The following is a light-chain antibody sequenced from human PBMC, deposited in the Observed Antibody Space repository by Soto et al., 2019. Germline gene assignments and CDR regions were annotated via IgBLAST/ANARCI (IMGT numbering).Light chain of an antibody. CDR2: EVN. J-gene: IGLJ2*01. V-gene: IGLV2-8*01. CDR1: SSDVGDSNY. Sequence: QSVLTQPPSASGSPGQSVTISCTGTSSDVGDSNYVSWYQQHPGKAPKFIIYEVNKRPSGVPDRFSGSKSGNTASLTVSGLQAEDEADYYCSSYAGSDEMVFGGGTKLTVL. CDR3: SSYAGSDEMV.